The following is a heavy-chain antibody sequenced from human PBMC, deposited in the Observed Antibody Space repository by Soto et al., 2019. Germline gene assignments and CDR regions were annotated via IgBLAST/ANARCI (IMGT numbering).Heavy chain of an antibody. CDR3: ATAADTSGSDRFAFGF. Sequence: PSETLSLTCTVSGGSIRSGGYYWSWIRQHPGKGLEWIGYIYYSGRTYYNPSLKSRVTISLDMSKNQFSLSLTSVTAADTAVYYCATAADTSGSDRFAFGFWGQGTLVTVSS. CDR1: GGSIRSGGYY. V-gene: IGHV4-31*03. CDR2: IYYSGRT. J-gene: IGHJ4*02. D-gene: IGHD3-22*01.